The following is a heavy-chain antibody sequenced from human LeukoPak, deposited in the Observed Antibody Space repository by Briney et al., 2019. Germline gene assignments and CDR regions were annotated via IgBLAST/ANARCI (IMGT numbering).Heavy chain of an antibody. J-gene: IGHJ4*02. CDR1: GFTFSSYA. D-gene: IGHD6-13*01. V-gene: IGHV3-23*01. Sequence: GGSLRLSCAASGFTFSSYAMSWVRQAPGKGLEWVSAISGSGGSTYYADSVKGRFTISRDNSKNTLYLQTNSLRAEDTAVYYCAKDRSRYSSSWYYFDYWGQGTLVTVSS. CDR2: ISGSGGST. CDR3: AKDRSRYSSSWYYFDY.